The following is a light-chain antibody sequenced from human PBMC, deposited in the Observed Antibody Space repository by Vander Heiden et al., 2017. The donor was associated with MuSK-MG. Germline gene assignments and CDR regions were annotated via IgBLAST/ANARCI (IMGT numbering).Light chain of an antibody. J-gene: IGLJ2*01. CDR3: SSYGGIDKLI. V-gene: IGLV2-8*01. CDR2: EVT. CDR1: SSDLDDYNY. Sequence: QSALTQPPSASGSPGQSVIISCTGTSSDLDDYNYVAWYQNPPGKAPNLLIYEVTKRPAGVPDRFSGSKSGNTASLTVSGLRTEDEADYYCSSYGGIDKLIFGGGTKLTV.